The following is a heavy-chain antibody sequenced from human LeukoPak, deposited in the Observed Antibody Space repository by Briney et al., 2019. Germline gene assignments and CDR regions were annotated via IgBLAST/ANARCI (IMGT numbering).Heavy chain of an antibody. CDR3: AREVKGYSGSYYPYYYYYMDV. Sequence: TSETLSLTCTVSGGSISSSSYYWGWIRQPPGKGLEWIGSIYYSGSTYYNPSLKSRVTISVDTSKNQFSLKLSSVTAADTAVYYCAREVKGYSGSYYPYYYYYMDVWGKGTTVTVSS. V-gene: IGHV4-39*07. CDR2: IYYSGST. D-gene: IGHD1-26*01. J-gene: IGHJ6*03. CDR1: GGSISSSSYY.